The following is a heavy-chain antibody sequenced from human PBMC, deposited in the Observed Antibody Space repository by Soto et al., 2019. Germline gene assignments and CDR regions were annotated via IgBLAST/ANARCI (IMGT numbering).Heavy chain of an antibody. V-gene: IGHV3-33*01. CDR1: RFTFSSYG. J-gene: IGHJ6*02. CDR3: ARDIYDILTGYSYYYGMDV. Sequence: QVQLVESGGGVVQPGRSLRLSCAASRFTFSSYGMHWVRQAPGKGLEWVAVIWYDGSNKYYADSVKGRFTISRDNSKNTLYLQMNSLRAEDTAVYYCARDIYDILTGYSYYYGMDVWGQGTTVAVSS. CDR2: IWYDGSNK. D-gene: IGHD3-9*01.